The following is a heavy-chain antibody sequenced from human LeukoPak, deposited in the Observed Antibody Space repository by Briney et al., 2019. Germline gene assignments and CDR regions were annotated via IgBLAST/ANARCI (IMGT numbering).Heavy chain of an antibody. CDR2: ISGSGGST. CDR3: ASVGVVAATPYWYFDL. Sequence: PGGSLRLSCAASGFTFSSYAMSWVRQAPGKGLEWVSAISGSGGSTYYADSVKGRFTISRDNSKNTLYLQMNSLRADDTAVYYCASVGVVAATPYWYFDLWGRGTLVTVSS. CDR1: GFTFSSYA. J-gene: IGHJ2*01. V-gene: IGHV3-23*01. D-gene: IGHD2-15*01.